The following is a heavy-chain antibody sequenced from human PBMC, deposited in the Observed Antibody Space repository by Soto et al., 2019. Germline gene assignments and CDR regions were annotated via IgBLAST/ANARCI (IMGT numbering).Heavy chain of an antibody. D-gene: IGHD6-6*01. J-gene: IGHJ6*03. V-gene: IGHV3-30*18. CDR1: GFTFSSYG. Sequence: QVQLVESGGGVVQPGRSLRLSCAASGFTFSSYGMHWVRQAPGKGLEWVAVISYDGSNKYYADSVKGRFTISRDNSKNTLYLQMNSLRAEDTAVYYCAKYSRARPGYYYMDVWGKGTTVTVSS. CDR2: ISYDGSNK. CDR3: AKYSRARPGYYYMDV.